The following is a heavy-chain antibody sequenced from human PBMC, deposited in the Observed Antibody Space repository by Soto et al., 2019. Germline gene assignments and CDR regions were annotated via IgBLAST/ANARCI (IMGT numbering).Heavy chain of an antibody. CDR1: GGSISSSSYY. V-gene: IGHV4-39*01. J-gene: IGHJ4*02. CDR3: ARTGDYYGSGSYYPLGY. Sequence: PSETLSLTCTVSGGSISSSSYYWGWIRQPPGKGLEWIGNIYYSGSTSYNPSLKSRVTISVDTSKNQFSLKLSSVTAADTAVYYCARTGDYYGSGSYYPLGYWGQGTLVTVSS. CDR2: IYYSGST. D-gene: IGHD3-10*01.